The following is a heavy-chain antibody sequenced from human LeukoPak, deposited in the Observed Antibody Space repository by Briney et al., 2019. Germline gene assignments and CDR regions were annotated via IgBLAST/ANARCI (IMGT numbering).Heavy chain of an antibody. Sequence: ASVKVSCKASGGTFSSYAISWVRQAPGQGLEWMGGIIPIFGTANYVQKFQGRVTITADESTSTAYMELSSLRSEDTAVYYCASYSSSWFDAFDIWGQGTMVTVSS. CDR1: GGTFSSYA. CDR2: IIPIFGTA. D-gene: IGHD6-13*01. CDR3: ASYSSSWFDAFDI. V-gene: IGHV1-69*13. J-gene: IGHJ3*02.